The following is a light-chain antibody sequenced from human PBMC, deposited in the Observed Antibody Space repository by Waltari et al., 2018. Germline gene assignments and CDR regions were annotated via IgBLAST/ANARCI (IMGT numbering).Light chain of an antibody. CDR1: SSDVGAYKY. Sequence: QSALTQPPSASGSPGQSVTISYTGTSSDVGAYKYVSWYQQHPGKAPKLLIYEVSKRASGVPDRFSGSKSGNTASLTVAGLQAEDEADYYCASRGASKVFGGGTKLTVL. V-gene: IGLV2-8*01. CDR2: EVS. CDR3: ASRGASKV. J-gene: IGLJ2*01.